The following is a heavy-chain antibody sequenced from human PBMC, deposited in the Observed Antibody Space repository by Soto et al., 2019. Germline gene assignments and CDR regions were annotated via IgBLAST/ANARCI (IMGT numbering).Heavy chain of an antibody. J-gene: IGHJ4*02. D-gene: IGHD6-13*01. V-gene: IGHV4-4*02. CDR2: IYHSGST. Sequence: SETLSLTCAVSGGSISSGAYSWSWVRQPPGKGLEWIGEIYHSGSTNYNPSLKSRVTISVDKSKNQFSLKLSSVTAADTAVYYCARTGPSIAAAGDPYFDYWGQGTLVTVSS. CDR1: GGSISSGAYS. CDR3: ARTGPSIAAAGDPYFDY.